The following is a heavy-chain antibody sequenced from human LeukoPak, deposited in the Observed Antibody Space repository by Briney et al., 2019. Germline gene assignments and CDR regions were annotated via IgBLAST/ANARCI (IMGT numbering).Heavy chain of an antibody. Sequence: PGGSLRLSCSASGFPFSSYAMHWVRQAPGKGLEYVSAISDSGGSTYYADSVKGRFTISRDNSKNTLYLQMNSLRVEDTAVYYCARVLNYYDSSGYYFSYWGQGTLVTVFS. CDR1: GFPFSSYA. D-gene: IGHD3-22*01. CDR3: ARVLNYYDSSGYYFSY. CDR2: ISDSGGST. J-gene: IGHJ4*02. V-gene: IGHV3-64*04.